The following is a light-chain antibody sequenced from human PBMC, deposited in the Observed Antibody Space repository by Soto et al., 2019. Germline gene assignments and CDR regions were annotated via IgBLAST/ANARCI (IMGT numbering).Light chain of an antibody. CDR2: DTS. J-gene: IGKJ5*01. V-gene: IGKV3-15*01. CDR3: QQYNIWRSIS. CDR1: QSISNT. Sequence: EIVMTQSPATLSVSPGERATLSCRASQSISNTLAWYQHKPGQAPRLLIYDTSTRVAGIPARFTGSGSGTDFTLTISSLQSEDFAVYYCQQYNIWRSISFGQGTRLEIK.